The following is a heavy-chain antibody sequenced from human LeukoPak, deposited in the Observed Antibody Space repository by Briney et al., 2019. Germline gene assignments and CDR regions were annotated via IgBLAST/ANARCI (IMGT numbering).Heavy chain of an antibody. Sequence: PSETLSLTCTVSGGSISSSSYYWGWIRQPPGKGLEWIGYIYYSGSTNYNPSLKSRVTISVDTSKNQFSLKLSSVTAADTAVYYCARAIEVGAMTPFDYWGQGTLVTVSS. CDR2: IYYSGST. V-gene: IGHV4-61*05. CDR3: ARAIEVGAMTPFDY. J-gene: IGHJ4*02. D-gene: IGHD1-26*01. CDR1: GGSISSSSYY.